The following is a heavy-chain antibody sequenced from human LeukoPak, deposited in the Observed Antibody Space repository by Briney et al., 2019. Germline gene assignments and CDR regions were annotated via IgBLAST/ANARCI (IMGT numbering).Heavy chain of an antibody. CDR1: GFTFSSPA. J-gene: IGHJ4*02. Sequence: GGSLRLSCAASGFTFSSPAMSWVRQAPGKGLEWVSNISGSGSGGSTYCADSVKGRFTISRDNSKNTLYLQMNSLIAEDTAVYYCAKSGYNRFDYWGQGTRVTVSS. CDR2: ISGSGSGGST. D-gene: IGHD5-24*01. V-gene: IGHV3-23*01. CDR3: AKSGYNRFDY.